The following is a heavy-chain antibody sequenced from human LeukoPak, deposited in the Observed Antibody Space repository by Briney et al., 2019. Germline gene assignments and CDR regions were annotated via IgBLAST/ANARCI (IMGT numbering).Heavy chain of an antibody. CDR1: GFTFSDYA. CDR2: INPDGGS. D-gene: IGHD3-10*01. CDR3: ARSGVATCHY. Sequence: GGSLRLSCQASGFTFSDYAMSWVRQAPGKGLEWVSSINPDGGSFFADSVKGRFTISRDDSRSVVYLRMNTLSAEDTAVYYCARSGVATCHYWGQGILVAVSS. V-gene: IGHV3-23*01. J-gene: IGHJ4*02.